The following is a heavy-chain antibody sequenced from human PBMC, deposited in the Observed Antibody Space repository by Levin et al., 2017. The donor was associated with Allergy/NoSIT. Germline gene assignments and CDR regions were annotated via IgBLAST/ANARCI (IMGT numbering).Heavy chain of an antibody. CDR1: GFTFSSYR. J-gene: IGHJ6*02. D-gene: IGHD2-15*01. CDR3: ARGPVVVVAAVGYYYGMDV. Sequence: ASVKVSCAASGFTFSSYRMNWVRQAPGKGLEWVSYISSSSSTIYYADSVKGRFTISRDNAKNSLYLQMNSLRDEDTAVYYCARGPVVVVAAVGYYYGMDVWGQGTTVTVSS. V-gene: IGHV3-48*02. CDR2: ISSSSSTI.